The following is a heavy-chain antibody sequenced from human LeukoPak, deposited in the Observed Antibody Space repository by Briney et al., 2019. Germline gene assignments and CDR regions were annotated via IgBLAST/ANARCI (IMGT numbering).Heavy chain of an antibody. CDR3: ARSTGPIDY. CDR2: TYYRSKWST. J-gene: IGHJ4*02. Sequence: SQTLSLTCAISGDSFSSNSAAWNWIRQSPSRGLKWLGRTYYRSKWSTYYAVSVKSRISINRDTSKNQISLQLNSVTPEDTAAYYCARSTGPIDYWGQGTLATVSS. V-gene: IGHV6-1*01. D-gene: IGHD1-1*01. CDR1: GDSFSSNSAA.